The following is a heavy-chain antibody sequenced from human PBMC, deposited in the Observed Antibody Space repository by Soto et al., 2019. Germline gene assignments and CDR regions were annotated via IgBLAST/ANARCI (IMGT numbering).Heavy chain of an antibody. V-gene: IGHV1-18*01. Sequence: ASVKVSCKASGYTFTSYGISWVRQAPGQGLEWMGWISAYNGNTNYAQKLQGRVTMTTDTSTSTAYMELRSLRSDDTAVYYCARGGRSLVVVPAATDRGWFDPWGQGTLVTVSS. CDR3: ARGGRSLVVVPAATDRGWFDP. CDR2: ISAYNGNT. D-gene: IGHD2-2*01. J-gene: IGHJ5*02. CDR1: GYTFTSYG.